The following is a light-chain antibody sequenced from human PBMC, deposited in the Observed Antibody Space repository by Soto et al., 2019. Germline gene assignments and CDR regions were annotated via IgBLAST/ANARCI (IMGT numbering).Light chain of an antibody. CDR1: SSDVGGYNY. J-gene: IGLJ1*01. V-gene: IGLV2-11*01. CDR3: CSYAASYTSHYV. Sequence: QSALTQPRSGSGSPGQSVTISCTGTSSDVGGYNYVSWYQQHPGKAPKLMIYDVSKRPSGVPDRFSGSKSGNTASLTISGLQAEDEADYYCCSYAASYTSHYVFGTGTKVTVL. CDR2: DVS.